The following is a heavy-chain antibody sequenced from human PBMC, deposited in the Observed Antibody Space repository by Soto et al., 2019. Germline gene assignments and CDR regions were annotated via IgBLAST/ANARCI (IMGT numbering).Heavy chain of an antibody. CDR1: GGSLSDYS. J-gene: IGHJ4*02. Sequence: QVRLRQWGAGLLKPSETLSLRCSVYGGSLSDYSWSWIRQSPEKGLEWIGEINHGGSTKYNPSLKTRVTISVDTSKNQVSLILTSATAADTAVYRCARGGGNSGFFFDYWGRGTLVTVSS. V-gene: IGHV4-34*02. D-gene: IGHD5-12*01. CDR3: ARGGGNSGFFFDY. CDR2: INHGGST.